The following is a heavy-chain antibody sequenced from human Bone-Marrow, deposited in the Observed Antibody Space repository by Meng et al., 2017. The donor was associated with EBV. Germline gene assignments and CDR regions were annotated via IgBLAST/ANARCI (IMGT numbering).Heavy chain of an antibody. CDR2: IYHSGST. Sequence: QVQLQESGPGLVKPSGXXXXXCXVSXGSISSSNWWSWVRQPPGKGLEWIGEIYHSGSTNYNPSLKSRVTISVDKSKNQFSLKLSSVTAADTAVYYCARRSITMVRGVDDWFDPWGQGTLVTVSS. CDR1: XGSISSSNW. J-gene: IGHJ5*02. V-gene: IGHV4-4*02. D-gene: IGHD3-10*01. CDR3: ARRSITMVRGVDDWFDP.